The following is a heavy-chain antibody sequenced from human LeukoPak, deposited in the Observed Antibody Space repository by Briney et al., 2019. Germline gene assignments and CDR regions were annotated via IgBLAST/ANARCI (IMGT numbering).Heavy chain of an antibody. CDR2: ISSWNDYI. D-gene: IGHD2-15*01. J-gene: IGHJ4*02. CDR3: ARDGGYCVKGVCYFDY. V-gene: IGHV3-21*01. CDR1: GFTFSSYS. Sequence: PGGSLRLSCAASGFTFSSYSMNWVRQAPGKGLEWVSSISSWNDYIYYADSVKGRFAISRDNAKNSLYLQMNSVRVEDTATYYCARDGGYCVKGVCYFDYWGQGTLVTVSS.